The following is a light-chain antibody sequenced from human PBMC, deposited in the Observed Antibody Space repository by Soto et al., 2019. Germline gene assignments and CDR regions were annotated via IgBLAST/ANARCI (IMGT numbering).Light chain of an antibody. CDR2: GAF. CDR1: QSVSIY. Sequence: EIVKTQSPATLSLSPGVRATLSCRACQSVSIYLAWYQQKPVQAPSLLIYGAFTRATGIPARFSGTGSGTEFTLSISSLQSEDFALYYCQQYNDWPLTFGQGTKV. CDR3: QQYNDWPLT. V-gene: IGKV3-15*01. J-gene: IGKJ1*01.